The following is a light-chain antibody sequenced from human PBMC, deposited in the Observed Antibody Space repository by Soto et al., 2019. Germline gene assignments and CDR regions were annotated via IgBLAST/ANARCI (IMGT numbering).Light chain of an antibody. CDR2: GNS. J-gene: IGLJ3*02. CDR3: PSYDSSLRGSV. Sequence: QSVLTQPPSVSGAPGQRVTISCTGSSSNIGATYHVHWYQQLPGTAPKLLIYGNSNRPSGVPDRFSGSKSGTSASLAITGIPDEDEADYYCPSYDSSLRGSVFGGGTTHTLL. CDR1: SSNIGATYH. V-gene: IGLV1-40*01.